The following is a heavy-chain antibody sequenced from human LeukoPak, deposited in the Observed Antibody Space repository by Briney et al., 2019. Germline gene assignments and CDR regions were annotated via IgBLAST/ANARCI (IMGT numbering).Heavy chain of an antibody. Sequence: GGSLRLSCAASGFTFSSYGMHWVRQAPGKGLEWVAVIWYGGSNKYYADSVKGRFTISRDNAKNSLYLQMNSLRAEDTALYHCARLKDGSGTEWFDYWGQGTLVTVSS. D-gene: IGHD3-10*01. CDR3: ARLKDGSGTEWFDY. CDR1: GFTFSSYG. CDR2: IWYGGSNK. J-gene: IGHJ4*02. V-gene: IGHV3-33*08.